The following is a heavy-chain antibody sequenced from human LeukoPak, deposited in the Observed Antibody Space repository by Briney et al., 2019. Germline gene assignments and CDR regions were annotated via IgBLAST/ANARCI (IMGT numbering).Heavy chain of an antibody. V-gene: IGHV3-48*01. CDR2: ISSSSSTI. J-gene: IGHJ4*02. CDR1: GFTFSSYS. Sequence: GGSLRLSCAASGFTFSSYSMNWVRQAPGKGLEWVSYISSSSSTIYYADSVKGRFTISRDNAKNSLYLQMNSLRAEDTAVYYCASPRARGYSNYFTLFDYWGQGTLVTVSS. D-gene: IGHD4-11*01. CDR3: ASPRARGYSNYFTLFDY.